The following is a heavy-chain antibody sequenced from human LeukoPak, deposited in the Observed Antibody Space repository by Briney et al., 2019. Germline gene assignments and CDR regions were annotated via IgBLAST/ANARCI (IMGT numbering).Heavy chain of an antibody. D-gene: IGHD6-13*01. J-gene: IGHJ4*02. Sequence: GGSLRLSCAASGFTFSSYWTSWVRQAPGKGLEWVANIKQDGSEKYYVDSVKGRFTISRDNAKNSLYLQMNSLRAEDTAVYYCAREDYSSSPVDYWGQGTLVTVSS. CDR1: GFTFSSYW. CDR3: AREDYSSSPVDY. V-gene: IGHV3-7*01. CDR2: IKQDGSEK.